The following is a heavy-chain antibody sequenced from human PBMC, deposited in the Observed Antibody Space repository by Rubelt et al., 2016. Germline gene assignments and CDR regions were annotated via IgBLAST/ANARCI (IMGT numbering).Heavy chain of an antibody. CDR3: AIIAAAGSFDY. CDR2: ISAYNGNT. J-gene: IGHJ4*02. Sequence: QVQLVQSGAEVKKPGASVKVSCKASGYTFTSYYMHWVRQAPGHGLEWMGWISAYNGNTNYAQKLQGRVTMTTDTSASTAYMELRSLRSDDTAVYYCAIIAAAGSFDYWGQGTLVTVSS. D-gene: IGHD6-13*01. V-gene: IGHV1-18*04. CDR1: GYTFTSYY.